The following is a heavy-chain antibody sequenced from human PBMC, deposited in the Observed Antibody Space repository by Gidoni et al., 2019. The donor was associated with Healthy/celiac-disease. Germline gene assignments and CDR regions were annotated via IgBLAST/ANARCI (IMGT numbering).Heavy chain of an antibody. CDR1: GGSISSYY. Sequence: QVQLQESGPGLVKPSETLSLTCTVSGGSISSYYWSCIRQPPGKGLEWIGYIYYSGSTNYNPSLKSRVTISVDTSKNEFSLKLSSVTAADTAVYYCARRVSGYALDYWGQGTLVTVSS. CDR3: ARRVSGYALDY. CDR2: IYYSGST. J-gene: IGHJ4*02. V-gene: IGHV4-59*08. D-gene: IGHD5-12*01.